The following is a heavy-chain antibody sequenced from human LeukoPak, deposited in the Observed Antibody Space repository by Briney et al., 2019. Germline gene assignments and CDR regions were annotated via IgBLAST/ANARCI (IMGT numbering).Heavy chain of an antibody. CDR1: GGSVSSYEYY. CDR2: TYYSGST. V-gene: IGHV4-39*01. J-gene: IGHJ4*02. CDR3: ARLSKGRYFDYIFDH. Sequence: PSETLSLTCTVSGGSVSSYEYYWGWIRQPPGKGLEWIGNTYYSGSTYYNPSLKSRLTMSVDTSKNQFSLKMSSLTAADTAVYYCARLSKGRYFDYIFDHWGQGALVTVSS. D-gene: IGHD3-9*01.